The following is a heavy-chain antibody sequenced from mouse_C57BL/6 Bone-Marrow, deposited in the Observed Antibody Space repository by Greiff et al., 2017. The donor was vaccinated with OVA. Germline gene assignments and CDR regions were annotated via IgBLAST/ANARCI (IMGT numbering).Heavy chain of an antibody. Sequence: VQGVESGPELVKPGASVKISCKASGYAFSSSWMNWVKQRPGKGLEWIGRIYPGDGDTNYNGKFKGKATLTADKSSSTAYMQLSSLTSEDSAVCFCARSGSSYEGDYWGQGTSVTVSS. CDR3: ARSGSSYEGDY. CDR1: GYAFSSSW. CDR2: IYPGDGDT. J-gene: IGHJ4*01. V-gene: IGHV1-82*01. D-gene: IGHD1-1*01.